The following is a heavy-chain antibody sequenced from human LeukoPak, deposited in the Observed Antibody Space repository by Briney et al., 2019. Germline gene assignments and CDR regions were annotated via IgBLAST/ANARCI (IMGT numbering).Heavy chain of an antibody. CDR3: ARGECSGGSCYFPVDYYYGMDV. Sequence: ASVKVSCKASGGTFSSYAISWVRQAPGQGPEWMGGIIPIFGTANYAQKFQGRVTITADESTSTAYMELSSLRSEDTAVYYCARGECSGGSCYFPVDYYYGMDVWGQGTTVTVSS. D-gene: IGHD2-15*01. V-gene: IGHV1-69*13. CDR2: IIPIFGTA. CDR1: GGTFSSYA. J-gene: IGHJ6*02.